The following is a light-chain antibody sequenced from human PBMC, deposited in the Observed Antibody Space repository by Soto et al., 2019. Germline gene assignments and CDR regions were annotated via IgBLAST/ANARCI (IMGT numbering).Light chain of an antibody. CDR1: QSVSSN. Sequence: EIVMTQSPATLSVSPGERATLSCRASQSVSSNLAWYQQKPGQAPRLLIYGASKRATGIPDRFSGSGSGRDFTLTISGLEPEDFAVYYCQQYGSSPLISFGQGGRPEIK. CDR3: QQYGSSPLIS. CDR2: GAS. J-gene: IGKJ5*01. V-gene: IGKV3-20*01.